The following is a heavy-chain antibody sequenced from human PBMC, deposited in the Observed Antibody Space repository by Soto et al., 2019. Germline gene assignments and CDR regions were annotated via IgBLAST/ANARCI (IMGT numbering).Heavy chain of an antibody. CDR3: AGDRRQPSYPDAFDV. Sequence: ASVKVSCKASGYTFTSYDINWVRQATGQGLEWMGWMNPNSGNTGYAQKFQGRVTMTRNTSISTAYMERSSLRSEDTAVYYCAGDRRQPSYPDAFDVWGQGTMVTVSS. J-gene: IGHJ3*01. CDR1: GYTFTSYD. V-gene: IGHV1-8*01. D-gene: IGHD3-10*01. CDR2: MNPNSGNT.